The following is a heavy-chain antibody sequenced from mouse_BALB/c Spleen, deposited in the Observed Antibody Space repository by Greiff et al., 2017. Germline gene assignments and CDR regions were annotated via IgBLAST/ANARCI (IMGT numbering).Heavy chain of an antibody. CDR3: AVGREYGNPAY. CDR1: GFNIKDYY. Sequence: VQLKQSGAELVRPGALVKLSCKASGFNIKDYYMHWVKQRPEQGLEWIGWIDPENGNTIYDPKFQGKASITADTTSNTAYLQLSSLTSEDTAVYYCAVGREYGNPAYWGQGTLVTVSA. CDR2: IDPENGNT. V-gene: IGHV14-1*02. J-gene: IGHJ3*01. D-gene: IGHD2-10*02.